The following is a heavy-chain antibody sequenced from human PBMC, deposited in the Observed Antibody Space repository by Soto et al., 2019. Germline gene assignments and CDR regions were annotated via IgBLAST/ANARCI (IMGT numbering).Heavy chain of an antibody. Sequence: GGSLRLSCAASGFAFSIYGMHWVRQAPGKGLERVAVISHDGSKRYYADSVKGRFTISRDNAKNTLFLQMNILRVEDTAVYYCAQGRYNSVERGPHFWGQGTMVTVYS. CDR1: GFAFSIYG. V-gene: IGHV3-30*18. CDR2: ISHDGSKR. CDR3: AQGRYNSVERGPHF. D-gene: IGHD6-19*01. J-gene: IGHJ4*02.